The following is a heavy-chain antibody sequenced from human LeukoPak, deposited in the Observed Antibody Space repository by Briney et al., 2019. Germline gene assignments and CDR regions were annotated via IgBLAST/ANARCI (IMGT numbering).Heavy chain of an antibody. CDR2: IYYSGST. CDR3: ARVPTRTIFGVVIAYYFDY. D-gene: IGHD3-3*01. Sequence: PSETLSLTCIVSGGSMTNYHWTWIRQPPGKGLEWIGYIYYSGSTNYNPSLKSRVTISVDTSKNQFSLKLNSVTAADTAVYYCARVPTRTIFGVVIAYYFDYWGQGPLVTVSS. J-gene: IGHJ4*02. V-gene: IGHV4-59*01. CDR1: GGSMTNYH.